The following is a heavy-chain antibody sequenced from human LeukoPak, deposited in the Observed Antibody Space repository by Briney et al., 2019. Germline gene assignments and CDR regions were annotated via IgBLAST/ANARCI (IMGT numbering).Heavy chain of an antibody. D-gene: IGHD3-10*02. CDR3: AELGITMIGGV. CDR1: GFTFSSYE. V-gene: IGHV3-48*03. Sequence: GGSLRLPCADSGFTFSSYEMNWVRQAPGKGLEWVSYISSSGSTIYYADSVKGRFTISRDNAKNSLYLQMNSLRAEDTAVYYCAELGITMIGGVWGKGTTVTISS. J-gene: IGHJ6*04. CDR2: ISSSGSTI.